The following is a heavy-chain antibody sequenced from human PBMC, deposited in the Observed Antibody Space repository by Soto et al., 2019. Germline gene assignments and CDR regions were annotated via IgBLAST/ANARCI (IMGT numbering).Heavy chain of an antibody. CDR3: ARGIAAAGRYWFDP. D-gene: IGHD6-13*01. CDR2: IYYSGST. J-gene: IGHJ5*02. CDR1: GGSISSYY. V-gene: IGHV4-59*01. Sequence: PSETLSLTCTVSGGSISSYYWSLIRQPPGKGLEWIGYIYYSGSTNYNPSLKSRVTISVDTSKTQFSLKLSSVTAADTAVYYCARGIAAAGRYWFDPWGQGTLVTVSS.